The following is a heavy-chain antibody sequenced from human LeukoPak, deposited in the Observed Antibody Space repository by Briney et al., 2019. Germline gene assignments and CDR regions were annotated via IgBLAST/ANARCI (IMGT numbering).Heavy chain of an antibody. CDR3: AREDPYSSIAARFDY. CDR2: INPNSGGT. J-gene: IGHJ4*02. Sequence: ASVKVSCKASGYTFTGYYMHWLRQAPGQGLEWMGWINPNSGGTNYAQKFQGRVTMTRDTSISTAYMELSRLRSDDTAVYYCAREDPYSSIAARFDYWGQGTLVTVSS. CDR1: GYTFTGYY. D-gene: IGHD6-6*01. V-gene: IGHV1-2*02.